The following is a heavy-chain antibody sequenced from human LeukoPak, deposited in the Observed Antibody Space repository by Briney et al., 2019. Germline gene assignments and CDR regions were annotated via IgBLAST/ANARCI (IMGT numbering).Heavy chain of an antibody. CDR3: TTGHPRIQLWWTVFDY. V-gene: IGHV3-15*01. Sequence: GGSLRLSCAASGFTFSNAWMSWVRQAPGKGLEWVGRIKSKTDGGTTDYAAPVKGRFTISRDDSKNTLYLQMNSLKTEDTAVYYCTTGHPRIQLWWTVFDYWGQGTLVTVSS. D-gene: IGHD5-18*01. CDR1: GFTFSNAW. J-gene: IGHJ4*02. CDR2: IKSKTDGGTT.